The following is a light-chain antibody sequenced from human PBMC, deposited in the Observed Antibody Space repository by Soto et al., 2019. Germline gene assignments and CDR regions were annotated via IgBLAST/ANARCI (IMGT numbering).Light chain of an antibody. J-gene: IGKJ1*01. CDR2: SAS. Sequence: DIQMTQSPSSVSASVGDRVTITCRASQDLVTYLAWYQQKPGEAPKLLIWSASNLQRGVPSRFSGSGSGTDFTLTISSLQPDDFATYYCQQANGFPRTFGQGTRVEIK. CDR1: QDLVTY. CDR3: QQANGFPRT. V-gene: IGKV1-12*01.